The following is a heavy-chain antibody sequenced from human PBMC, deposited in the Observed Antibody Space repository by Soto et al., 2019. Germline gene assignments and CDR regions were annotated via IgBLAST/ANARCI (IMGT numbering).Heavy chain of an antibody. CDR1: GGSISSSSYY. CDR3: ARPLVDIVATEYNWFDP. J-gene: IGHJ5*02. V-gene: IGHV4-39*01. CDR2: IYYSGST. D-gene: IGHD5-12*01. Sequence: QLQLQESGPGLVKPSETLSLTCTVSGGSISSSSYYWGWIRQPPGKGLEWIGSIYYSGSTYYNPSLKSGVTISVDTSKNQFSLKLSSVTAADTAVYYCARPLVDIVATEYNWFDPWGQGTLVTVSS.